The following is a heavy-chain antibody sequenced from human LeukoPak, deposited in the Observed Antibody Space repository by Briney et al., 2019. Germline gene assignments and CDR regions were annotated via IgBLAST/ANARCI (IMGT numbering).Heavy chain of an antibody. Sequence: PSETLSLTCTVSGGSIGTFYWSWIRQSPGKGLEWIGYIYVTGTRYNPYLQSRVTISVDRSRNQFFLKLSSVTAADTAAYYCARHIGGGIEDMDVWGKGTKVIVSS. CDR3: ARHIGGGIEDMDV. V-gene: IGHV4-59*08. CDR2: IYVTGT. D-gene: IGHD3-16*02. J-gene: IGHJ6*03. CDR1: GGSIGTFY.